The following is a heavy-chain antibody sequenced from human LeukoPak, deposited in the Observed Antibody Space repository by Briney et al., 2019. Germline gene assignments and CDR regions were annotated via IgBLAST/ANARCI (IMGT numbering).Heavy chain of an antibody. CDR3: ARDSRYSSSWRDY. J-gene: IGHJ4*02. CDR1: GYTFTTYG. CDR2: ISGYNGKV. V-gene: IGHV1-18*01. Sequence: VASVKVSCKAFGYTFTTYGISWVRQAPGQGLEWMGWISGYNGKVNYAQKLQGRVTMTTDASTSTAYMELRSLRSDDTAVYYCARDSRYSSSWRDYWGQGTLVTVSS. D-gene: IGHD6-13*01.